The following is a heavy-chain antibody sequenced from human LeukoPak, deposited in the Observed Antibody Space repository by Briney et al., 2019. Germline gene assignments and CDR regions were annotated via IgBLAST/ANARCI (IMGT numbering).Heavy chain of an antibody. CDR3: ARDHSSSCQLFDY. Sequence: ASVKVSCKASGYTFTNYGISWVRQAPGQGLEWMGWISGYNANTNYVQKFQGRVTMTTDTSTHTAYMELRSLRSDDTAVYYCARDHSSSCQLFDYWGQGTLVTVSS. CDR1: GYTFTNYG. CDR2: ISGYNANT. D-gene: IGHD6-13*01. J-gene: IGHJ4*02. V-gene: IGHV1-18*01.